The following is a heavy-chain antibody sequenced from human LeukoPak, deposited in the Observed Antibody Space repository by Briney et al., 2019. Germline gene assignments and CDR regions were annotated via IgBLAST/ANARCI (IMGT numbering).Heavy chain of an antibody. J-gene: IGHJ4*02. CDR3: ARVPFGGIAAAGLDY. Sequence: GGSLRLSCAASGFTFSTYEMNWVRQAPGKGLEWVAYISSSGSTIYYADSVKGRFTISRDNAKKSLYLQMNSLRAEDTAVYYCARVPFGGIAAAGLDYWGQGTLVTVSS. D-gene: IGHD6-13*01. CDR2: ISSSGSTI. CDR1: GFTFSTYE. V-gene: IGHV3-48*03.